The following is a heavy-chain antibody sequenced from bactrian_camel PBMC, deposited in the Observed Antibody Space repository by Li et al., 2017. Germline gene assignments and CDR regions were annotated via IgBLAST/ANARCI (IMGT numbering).Heavy chain of an antibody. CDR2: IERDGST. D-gene: IGHD6*01. J-gene: IGHJ4*01. Sequence: HVQLVESGGGSVQAGGSLRLSCAASGYTSCMAWFRQAPGKEREGVAHIERDGSTRYADSVKGRFTISRSNVRNTLFLQMNSLKPEDTAMYYCAAHPSLDGGSCIPKSFFLGGQWGQGTQVTVS. CDR3: AAHPSLDGGSCIPKSFFLGGQ. CDR1: GYTSC. V-gene: IGHV3S53*01.